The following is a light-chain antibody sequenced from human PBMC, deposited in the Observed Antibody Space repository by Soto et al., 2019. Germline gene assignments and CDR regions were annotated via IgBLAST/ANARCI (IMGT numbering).Light chain of an antibody. CDR1: QDVSNY. V-gene: IGKV1-5*03. J-gene: IGKJ1*01. Sequence: DIQMTQSPSSLSASVGDRVTITCQASQDVSNYLNWYQQKPGKAPKLLIYKASSLESGVPSRFSGSGSGTEFTLTISSLQPDDFATYYCQQYNNYLRTFGQGTKVHI. CDR2: KAS. CDR3: QQYNNYLRT.